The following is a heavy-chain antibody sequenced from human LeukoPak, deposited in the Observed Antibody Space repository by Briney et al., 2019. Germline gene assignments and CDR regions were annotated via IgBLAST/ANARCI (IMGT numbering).Heavy chain of an antibody. CDR3: ARDRDVPAIGMDV. J-gene: IGHJ6*02. CDR2: ISSSSSYM. CDR1: GFTFSSYT. Sequence: PGGSLRLSCAASGFTFSSYTMNWVRQAPGKGLEWVSSISSSSSYMYYADSVKGRFTISRDNAKNSLYLQMNSLRAEDTAVCYCARDRDVPAIGMDVWGQGTTVTVSS. V-gene: IGHV3-21*06.